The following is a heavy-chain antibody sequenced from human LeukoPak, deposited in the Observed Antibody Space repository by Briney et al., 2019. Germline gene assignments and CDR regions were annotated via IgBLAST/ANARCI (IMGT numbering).Heavy chain of an antibody. CDR1: GFSVSGSY. D-gene: IGHD3-10*01. CDR2: IYSRGST. J-gene: IGHJ4*02. Sequence: GGSLRLSCAASGFSVSGSYMSWVRQAPGKGLEWVSVIYSRGSTYYADSVKGRCTISRDVSKNTVSLQLDNLTTEDTAVYYCARVHGEVSDEIFHYFDYWGQGTPATVSS. CDR3: ARVHGEVSDEIFHYFDY. V-gene: IGHV3-53*01.